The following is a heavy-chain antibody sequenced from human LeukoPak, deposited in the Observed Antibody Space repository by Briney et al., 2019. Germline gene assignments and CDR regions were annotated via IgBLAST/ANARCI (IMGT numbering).Heavy chain of an antibody. CDR1: GFTFSGSA. Sequence: TGGSLRLSCAVSGFTFSGSAMHWVRQASGKGLEWVGRIGSRADTYATTYAASVKGRFTISRDDSKNTAYLQMNSLKTEDTAVYYCLVEPTYYVDVWGKGTAVTVSS. J-gene: IGHJ6*03. CDR2: IGSRADTYAT. CDR3: LVEPTYYVDV. V-gene: IGHV3-73*01.